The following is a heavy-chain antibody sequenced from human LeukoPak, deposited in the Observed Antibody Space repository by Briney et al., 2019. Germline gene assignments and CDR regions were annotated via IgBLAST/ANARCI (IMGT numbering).Heavy chain of an antibody. D-gene: IGHD6-6*01. Sequence: ASVKVSCKASGYTFTRYDINWVRQATGQGLEWMGWMNPNSGNTGYAQKFQGRVTMTRNTSISTAYMELSSLRSEDTAVYYCARGLGYYYYYGMDVWGQGTTVTVS. CDR3: ARGLGYYYYYGMDV. CDR2: MNPNSGNT. V-gene: IGHV1-8*01. CDR1: GYTFTRYD. J-gene: IGHJ6*02.